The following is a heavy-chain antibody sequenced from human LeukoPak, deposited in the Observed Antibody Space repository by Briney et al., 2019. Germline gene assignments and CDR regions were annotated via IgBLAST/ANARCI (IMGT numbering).Heavy chain of an antibody. D-gene: IGHD3-3*01. J-gene: IGHJ5*02. Sequence: SETLSLTCTVSGGSISSYYWSWIRQPPGKGLEWIGYIYYSGSTNYNPSLKSRVTISVDTSKNQFSLKLSSVTAADTAVYYCARDTSDYDFWSGVFDPWAREPWSPSPQ. CDR1: GGSISSYY. CDR3: ARDTSDYDFWSGVFDP. V-gene: IGHV4-59*01. CDR2: IYYSGST.